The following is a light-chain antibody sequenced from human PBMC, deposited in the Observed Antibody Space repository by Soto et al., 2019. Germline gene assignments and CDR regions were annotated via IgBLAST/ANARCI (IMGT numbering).Light chain of an antibody. Sequence: IVFMQSPGTLSWYPGERATLSCRACQDLTNNYSAWYQQKPGRALRLLIDGASTRATGIPDRFSGSGSGTDFTLTISRLEPEDVAVYYCQQYEAVVTFGQGTKVDI. CDR1: QDLTNNY. J-gene: IGKJ1*01. V-gene: IGKV3-20*01. CDR3: QQYEAVVT. CDR2: GAS.